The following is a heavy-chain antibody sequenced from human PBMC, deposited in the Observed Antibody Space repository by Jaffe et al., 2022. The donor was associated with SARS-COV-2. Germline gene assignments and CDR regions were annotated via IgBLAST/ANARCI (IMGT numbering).Heavy chain of an antibody. D-gene: IGHD6-19*01. CDR3: ASWAYSSDWHR. CDR2: INSDGSTT. V-gene: IGHV3-74*01. CDR1: GFTFSSYW. J-gene: IGHJ4*02. Sequence: EVQLVESGGGLVQPGGSLRLSCAASGFTFSSYWMHWVRQAPGKGLVWVSRINSDGSTTSYADSVKGRFTISRDNAKNTLYLQMNSLRAEDTAVYYCASWAYSSDWHRWGQGTLVTVSS.